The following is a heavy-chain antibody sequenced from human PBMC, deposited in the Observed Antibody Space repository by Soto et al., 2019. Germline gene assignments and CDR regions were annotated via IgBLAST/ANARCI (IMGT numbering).Heavy chain of an antibody. Sequence: QVQLVESGGGVVQPGRSLRLSCAASGFTFSSYGMHWVRQAPGKGLEWVAVIWYDGSNKYYADSVKGRFTISRDNSKNALYLQMNSLRAEDTAVYYCARDYGYSYGGNCWFDPWGQGTLVTVSS. D-gene: IGHD5-18*01. V-gene: IGHV3-33*01. CDR1: GFTFSSYG. J-gene: IGHJ5*02. CDR2: IWYDGSNK. CDR3: ARDYGYSYGGNCWFDP.